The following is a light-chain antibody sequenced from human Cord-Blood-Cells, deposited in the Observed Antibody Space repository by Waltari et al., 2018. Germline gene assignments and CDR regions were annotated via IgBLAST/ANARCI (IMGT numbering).Light chain of an antibody. Sequence: QSALTQPPSASGSPGQSVTISCTGTSSDVGGYNYFSWYQQHPGKAPKLMIYEVSKRPSGVPERFSGSKSGNTASLTVSGLQAEDEADYYCSSYAGSNNFVFGTGTKVTVL. CDR2: EVS. CDR1: SSDVGGYNY. CDR3: SSYAGSNNFV. V-gene: IGLV2-8*01. J-gene: IGLJ1*01.